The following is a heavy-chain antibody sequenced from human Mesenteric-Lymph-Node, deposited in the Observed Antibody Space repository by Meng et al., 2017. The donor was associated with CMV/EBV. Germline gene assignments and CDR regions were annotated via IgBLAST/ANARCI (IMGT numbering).Heavy chain of an antibody. Sequence: SSVTVSCKASEGTFSSYRVSWVRQAPGQGLEWMGRIDPFLNIAEYAQNFQGRLTITADQSASTLYMELRSLRSEDTAVYYCASRYSAFSWGQGTLVTVSS. CDR2: IDPFLNIA. CDR3: ASRYSAFS. V-gene: IGHV1-69*02. J-gene: IGHJ4*02. CDR1: EGTFSSYR. D-gene: IGHD5-18*01.